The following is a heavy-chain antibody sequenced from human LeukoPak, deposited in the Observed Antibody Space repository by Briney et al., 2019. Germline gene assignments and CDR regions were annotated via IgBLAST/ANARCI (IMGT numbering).Heavy chain of an antibody. CDR1: GFTFSSYG. D-gene: IGHD3-16*02. Sequence: GGSLRLSCAASGFTFSSYGMHWVRQAPGKGLEWVAVISYDGSNKYYADSVKGRFTISRDNSKNTLYLQMNSLRAEDTAFYYCAKDRGVWGSYRLYVFDYWGQGTLVTVSS. J-gene: IGHJ4*02. V-gene: IGHV3-30*18. CDR2: ISYDGSNK. CDR3: AKDRGVWGSYRLYVFDY.